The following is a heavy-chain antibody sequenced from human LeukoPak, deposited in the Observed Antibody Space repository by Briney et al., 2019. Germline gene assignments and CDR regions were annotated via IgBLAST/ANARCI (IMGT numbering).Heavy chain of an antibody. Sequence: GGSLRLSCAASGFTFSSYWMHWVRQAPGKGLEWVANINQDGGKKYYVDSVRGRFAISRDNAKNSLYLQMNSLRAEDTAVYYCARDLRAEAADYYYYYGMDVWGQGTTVTVSS. CDR2: INQDGGKK. CDR3: ARDLRAEAADYYYYYGMDV. CDR1: GFTFSSYW. V-gene: IGHV3-7*01. J-gene: IGHJ6*02.